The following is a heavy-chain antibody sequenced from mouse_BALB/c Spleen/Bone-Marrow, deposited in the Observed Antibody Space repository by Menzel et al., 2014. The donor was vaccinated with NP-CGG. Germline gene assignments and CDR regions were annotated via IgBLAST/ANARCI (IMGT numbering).Heavy chain of an antibody. V-gene: IGHV14-3*02. D-gene: IGHD4-1*01. CDR2: IDPANGNT. CDR1: GFNIKDTY. CDR3: ARWEYYAVDY. J-gene: IGHJ4*01. Sequence: EVQLVESGAELVKPGASVVLSCTASGFNIKDTYMHWAKQRPEQGLEWIGRIDPANGNTKYDPKFQGKATITADTSSNTAYLQLSSLTSEDTAVYYCARWEYYAVDYWGQGTSVTVSS.